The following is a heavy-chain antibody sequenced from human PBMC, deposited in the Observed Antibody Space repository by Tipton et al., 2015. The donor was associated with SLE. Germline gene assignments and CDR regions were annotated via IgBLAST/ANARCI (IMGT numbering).Heavy chain of an antibody. Sequence: TLSLTCAVYGGSFSGYYWSWIRQPPGKGLEWLGEITHSGSTNYNPSLKSRVTISVDTSKNQFSLKLSSVTAADTAVYYCARGNLNCSSTGCYPGYYFYYGMDVWGQGTTVTVSS. CDR1: GGSFSGYY. V-gene: IGHV4-34*01. CDR2: ITHSGST. CDR3: ARGNLNCSSTGCYPGYYFYYGMDV. D-gene: IGHD2-2*01. J-gene: IGHJ6*02.